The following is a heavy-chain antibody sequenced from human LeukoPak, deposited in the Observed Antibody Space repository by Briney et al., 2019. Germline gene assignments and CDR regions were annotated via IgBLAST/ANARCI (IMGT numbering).Heavy chain of an antibody. CDR3: ARDLEYYDFWSGYYSAIFDY. D-gene: IGHD3-3*01. V-gene: IGHV3-21*01. CDR2: ISSSSSYI. J-gene: IGHJ4*02. CDR1: GFTFSSYS. Sequence: GGSLRLSCAASGFTFSSYSMNWVRQAPGKGLEWVSSISSSSSYIYYADSVKGRFTISRDNAKNSLYLQMNSLRAEDTAVCYCARDLEYYDFWSGYYSAIFDYWGQGTLVTVSS.